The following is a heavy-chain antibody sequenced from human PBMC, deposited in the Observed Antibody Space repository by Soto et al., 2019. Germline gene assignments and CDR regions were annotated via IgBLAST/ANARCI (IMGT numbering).Heavy chain of an antibody. D-gene: IGHD3-10*01. V-gene: IGHV1-18*01. Sequence: QVQLVQCGAEVKMPGASVKVSCKASGYTFTSYGISWVRQAPGQGLEWMGWISAYNCNTNYARKLQGRVTMTTDTSTSTAYMELRSLRSDDTAVYYCARDPSRIWFGELSLAAFDIWGQGTMVTVSS. J-gene: IGHJ3*02. CDR2: ISAYNCNT. CDR3: ARDPSRIWFGELSLAAFDI. CDR1: GYTFTSYG.